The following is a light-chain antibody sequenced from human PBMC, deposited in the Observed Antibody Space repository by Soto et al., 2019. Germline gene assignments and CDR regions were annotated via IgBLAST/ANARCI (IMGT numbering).Light chain of an antibody. V-gene: IGKV3D-15*01. J-gene: IGKJ3*01. CDR3: QQYNNWPFT. CDR1: QSVSSN. CDR2: GAS. Sequence: EIVMTQSPATLSVSPGERATLSCRASQSVSSNLAWYQQKPGQAPRLLIYGASIRATGIPARFSGRGSGTDFTLTISSLQSEDLSVYYCQQYNNWPFTFGHGTKVDIK.